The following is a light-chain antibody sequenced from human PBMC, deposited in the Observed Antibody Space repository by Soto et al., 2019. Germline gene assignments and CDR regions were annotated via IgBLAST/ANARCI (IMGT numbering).Light chain of an antibody. V-gene: IGKV3-15*01. J-gene: IGKJ1*01. Sequence: EILMTHSPATLSVSPGERATLSCRASQSVSSNLAWYQQKPGQAPGLLIYGASTRATGIPARFSGSGSGTEFTLTISSLQSEDFAIYYCQQYNNWPPWTLGQGTKVDTK. CDR1: QSVSSN. CDR2: GAS. CDR3: QQYNNWPPWT.